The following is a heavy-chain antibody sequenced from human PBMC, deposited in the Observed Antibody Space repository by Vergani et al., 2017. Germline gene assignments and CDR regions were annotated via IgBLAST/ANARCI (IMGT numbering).Heavy chain of an antibody. CDR1: GGSVSSGSYY. J-gene: IGHJ6*02. CDR3: ARDGRRITMVRGVIRPYGMDV. V-gene: IGHV4-61*01. CDR2: IYYSGST. D-gene: IGHD3-10*01. Sequence: QVQLQESGPGLVKPSETLSLTCTVSGGSVSSGSYYWSWIRQPPGKGLEWIGYIYYSGSTNYNPSLKSRVTISVDTSKNQFSRKLSSVTAADTAVYYCARDGRRITMVRGVIRPYGMDVWGQGTTVTVSS.